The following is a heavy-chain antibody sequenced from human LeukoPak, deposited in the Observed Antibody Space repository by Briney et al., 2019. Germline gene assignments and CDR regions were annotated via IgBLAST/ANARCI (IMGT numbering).Heavy chain of an antibody. V-gene: IGHV3-48*01. CDR1: GFTFSSYS. CDR3: AKALSGDYEHWLDP. D-gene: IGHD4-17*01. CDR2: ISSSSSTI. Sequence: GGSLRLSCAASGFTFSSYSMNWVRQAPGKGLEWVSYISSSSSTIYYADSVKGRFTISRDNAKNSLYLQMNSLRAEDTAVYYCAKALSGDYEHWLDPWGQGTLVTVSS. J-gene: IGHJ5*02.